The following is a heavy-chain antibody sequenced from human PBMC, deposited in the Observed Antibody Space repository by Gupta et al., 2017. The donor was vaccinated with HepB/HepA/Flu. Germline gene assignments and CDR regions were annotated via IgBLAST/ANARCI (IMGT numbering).Heavy chain of an antibody. J-gene: IGHJ4*02. Sequence: QVQLVESGGGVVQPGRSLRLSCAASGFTFSSYGMHWVRQAPGKGLEWVAVIWYDGSNKYYADAVKGRFTISRDNSKNTMYLQMNSLRAEDTAVYYCARDRTPRGESIDYWGQGTLVTVSS. CDR2: IWYDGSNK. CDR1: GFTFSSYG. V-gene: IGHV3-33*01. CDR3: ARDRTPRGESIDY. D-gene: IGHD3-10*01.